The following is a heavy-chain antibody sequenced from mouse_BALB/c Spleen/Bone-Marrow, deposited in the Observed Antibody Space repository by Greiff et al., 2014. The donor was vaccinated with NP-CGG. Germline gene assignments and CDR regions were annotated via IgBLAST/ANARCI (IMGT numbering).Heavy chain of an antibody. CDR2: VNPXXXXX. V-gene: IGHV1-19*01. CDR1: GYTFTDYY. J-gene: IGHJ2*01. CDR3: ARGIYYGNYFDY. D-gene: IGHD2-1*01. Sequence: EVKVVESGPELVKPGASVKXXCKXSGYTFTDYYMDWVKQSHGESXEWIGRVNPXXXXXXXXXXXXXXXXLXXDKSSSTAYMELNSLTSEDSAVYYCARGIYYGNYFDYWGQGATLTVSS.